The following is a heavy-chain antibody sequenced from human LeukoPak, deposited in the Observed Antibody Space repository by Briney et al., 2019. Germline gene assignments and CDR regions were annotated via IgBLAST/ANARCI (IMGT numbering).Heavy chain of an antibody. V-gene: IGHV3-23*01. Sequence: GGSLRLSCAASGFIFKNYAMNWVRQAPRKGLEWVSAITSSGGSTYYADSVKGRFTISRDNSKNTLSLQMNSLRAEDTAVYYCARASFGVIVGPDYWGQGTLVTVS. CDR3: ARASFGVIVGPDY. CDR2: ITSSGGST. D-gene: IGHD3-3*01. J-gene: IGHJ4*02. CDR1: GFIFKNYA.